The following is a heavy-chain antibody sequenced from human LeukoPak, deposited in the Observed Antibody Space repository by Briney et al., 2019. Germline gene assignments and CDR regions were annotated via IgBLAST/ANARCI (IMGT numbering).Heavy chain of an antibody. D-gene: IGHD3-10*01. J-gene: IGHJ5*02. Sequence: SQTLSLTCAVSGGSISIGGYSWTWIRQPPGKGPEWIGYMYHSGSTYYNPSFKSRVTISIDRSKNHFSLKLSSVTAADTAVYYCARGREAVSLWFGGWFDPWGQGTLVTVSS. CDR3: ARGREAVSLWFGGWFDP. CDR2: MYHSGST. CDR1: GGSISIGGYS. V-gene: IGHV4-30-2*01.